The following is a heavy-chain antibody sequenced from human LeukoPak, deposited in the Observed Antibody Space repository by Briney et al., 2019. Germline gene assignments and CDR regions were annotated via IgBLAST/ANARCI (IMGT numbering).Heavy chain of an antibody. J-gene: IGHJ5*02. D-gene: IGHD5-12*01. CDR3: ARVDIVARGYWFDP. V-gene: IGHV1-8*03. CDR1: GYTFTSYD. Sequence: ASVKVSCKASGYTFTSYDINWVRQATGQGLEWMGWMNPNSGNTGYAQKFQGRVTITRNTSIRTAYMELSSLRSEDTAVYYCARVDIVARGYWFDPWGQGTLVTVSS. CDR2: MNPNSGNT.